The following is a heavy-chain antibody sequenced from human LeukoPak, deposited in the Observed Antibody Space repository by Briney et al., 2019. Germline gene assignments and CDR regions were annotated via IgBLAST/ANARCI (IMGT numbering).Heavy chain of an antibody. CDR2: IHYSGTT. D-gene: IGHD1-26*01. Sequence: TSETLSLTCTVSGGSINTYYWSWIRQPPGKGLEWLGYIHYSGTTNYNPSLKSRPTLSVDTSNNQFSLRLGSVTAADTAVYYCARSLGATRYNLKYYFFYGLDVWGQGTTVTVSS. J-gene: IGHJ6*02. CDR3: ARSLGATRYNLKYYFFYGLDV. CDR1: GGSINTYY. V-gene: IGHV4-59*01.